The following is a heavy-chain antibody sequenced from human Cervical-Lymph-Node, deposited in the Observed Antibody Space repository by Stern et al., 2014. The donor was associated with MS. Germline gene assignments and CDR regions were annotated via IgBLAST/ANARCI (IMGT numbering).Heavy chain of an antibody. CDR1: GFTFSDHA. D-gene: IGHD3-10*01. Sequence: QVQLVQSGGGVVQPGGSLRLSCAASGFTFSDHAIHWVRPAPGKGLEWVAVISYDGSNTYDADSVKGRFTISRDNSKNTVYLQMNSLRAEDTAVHYCARSYGAGIMDVWGQGTTVTVSS. CDR3: ARSYGAGIMDV. V-gene: IGHV3-30*01. J-gene: IGHJ6*02. CDR2: ISYDGSNT.